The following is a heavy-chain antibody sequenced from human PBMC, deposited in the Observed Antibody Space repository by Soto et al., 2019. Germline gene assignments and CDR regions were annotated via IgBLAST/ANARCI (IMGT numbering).Heavy chain of an antibody. D-gene: IGHD6-6*01. CDR1: GYTFTNSG. Sequence: QVQLLQSGAEVKKPGASVKVSCKASGYTFTNSGITWVRQAPGPGLEWMGWISAYNGDTHYTQRLQGRVTMTTDTATSTGYMELRGMRSDDTAVYYCARVRQLGGYFYYYMDDWGKGTTGTVSS. V-gene: IGHV1-18*01. CDR2: ISAYNGDT. CDR3: ARVRQLGGYFYYYMDD. J-gene: IGHJ6*03.